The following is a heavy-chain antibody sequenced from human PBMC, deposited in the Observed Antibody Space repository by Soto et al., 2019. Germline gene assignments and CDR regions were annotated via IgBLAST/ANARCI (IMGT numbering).Heavy chain of an antibody. CDR3: ERGGFFFVLPDPSSLVGNGFDP. CDR1: GYSFSNSG. J-gene: IGHJ5*02. D-gene: IGHD2-8*02. V-gene: IGHV1-18*01. Sequence: QVQLVQSGAEVKKPGASVNVSCKTSGYSFSNSGINWVRQAPGQGLEWLGWISGYTGKALYAREFQGRLTMTTDTSAGTPYMELRSLKSDDTAVYFCERGGFFFVLPDPSSLVGNGFDPWAREPWSPSPQ. CDR2: ISGYTGKA.